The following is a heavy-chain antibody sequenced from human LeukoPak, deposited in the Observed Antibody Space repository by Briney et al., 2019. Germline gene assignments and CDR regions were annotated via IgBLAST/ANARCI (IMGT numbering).Heavy chain of an antibody. CDR2: IPYHENNE. Sequence: GGSLRLSCAASGFTFSRYGMHWARQAPGKGLEWVAFIPYHENNEYYADSVKGRFTISRDDSKNTVYLQMNSLRAEDTAVYYCVRTGILKNWFDPWGQGTLVTVSS. D-gene: IGHD3-10*01. V-gene: IGHV3-30*02. CDR1: GFTFSRYG. J-gene: IGHJ5*02. CDR3: VRTGILKNWFDP.